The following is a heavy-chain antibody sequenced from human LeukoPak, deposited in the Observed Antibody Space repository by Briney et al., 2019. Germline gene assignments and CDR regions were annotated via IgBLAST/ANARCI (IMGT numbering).Heavy chain of an antibody. D-gene: IGHD6-6*01. Sequence: ASVKVSCKAPEYTFNDYYIHWARQAPGQGLEWLGWMNPNSGRADSAQKFQGRVTMTSDTSITTAYMDLTSLTSDDTAVYYCTRTNPQLGRRDFFDLWGQGTLVIVSS. CDR2: MNPNSGRA. V-gene: IGHV1-2*02. J-gene: IGHJ4*02. CDR1: EYTFNDYY. CDR3: TRTNPQLGRRDFFDL.